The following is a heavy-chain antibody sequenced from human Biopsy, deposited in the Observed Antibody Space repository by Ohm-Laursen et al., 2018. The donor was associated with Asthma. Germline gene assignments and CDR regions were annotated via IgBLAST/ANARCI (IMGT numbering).Heavy chain of an antibody. CDR2: ISFDGSNK. V-gene: IGHV3-30*18. J-gene: IGHJ4*02. CDR3: AKDIFPGWELRRGPDY. Sequence: SLRLSCAASGFTFSNYGMHWVRQAPGKGLDWVAVISFDGSNKNYTDSVKGRFTISRDNSRNTLHLQMNSLRAEDTAVYYCAKDIFPGWELRRGPDYWGQGTLVTVSS. D-gene: IGHD1-26*01. CDR1: GFTFSNYG.